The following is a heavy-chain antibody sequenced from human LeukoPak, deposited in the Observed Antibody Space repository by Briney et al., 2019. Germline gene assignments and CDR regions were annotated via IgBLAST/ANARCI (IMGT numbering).Heavy chain of an antibody. CDR1: GASITSYY. V-gene: IGHV4-59*08. CDR2: IYYIGST. Sequence: KTSETLSLTCTVSGASITSYYWSWIRQPPGKGLEWIGYIYYIGSTNYNPPLKSRVTMSVDTSKNHFSLKLSSLTAADTAVYYCARHGIIRRGNDAFDIWGRGTMVTVSS. CDR3: ARHGIIRRGNDAFDI. J-gene: IGHJ3*02. D-gene: IGHD3-16*01.